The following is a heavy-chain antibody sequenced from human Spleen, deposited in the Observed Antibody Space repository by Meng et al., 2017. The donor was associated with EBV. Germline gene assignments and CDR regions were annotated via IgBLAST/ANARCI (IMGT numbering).Heavy chain of an antibody. V-gene: IGHV1-69*06. D-gene: IGHD2-2*01. CDR3: ASPKIGYCSSTSCHFDY. CDR2: IIPIFGTA. Sequence: QVQLVQSGAEVKKPXSSVKVSCKASGGTFSSNAVSWVRQAPGQGLEWMGGIIPIFGTANYAQKLQGRVTITVDKSTSTAYMELSSLRSEDTAVYYCASPKIGYCSSTSCHFDYWGQGTLVTVSS. J-gene: IGHJ4*02. CDR1: GGTFSSNA.